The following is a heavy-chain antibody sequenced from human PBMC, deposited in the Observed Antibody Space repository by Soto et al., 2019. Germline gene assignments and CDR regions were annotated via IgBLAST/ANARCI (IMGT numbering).Heavy chain of an antibody. CDR2: ISPIFGPA. CDR3: ARVGYSYGTRSFYY. J-gene: IGHJ4*02. V-gene: IGHV1-69*01. D-gene: IGHD5-18*01. CDR1: RGTLSSYC. Sequence: SFVKVSFKAFRGTLSSYCISWVRKAPWQWFKWLGWISPIFGPANYPHKFPGRGRITADESTSTACMELSRLRSEDTAVYYCARVGYSYGTRSFYYWGQGTLVTVSS.